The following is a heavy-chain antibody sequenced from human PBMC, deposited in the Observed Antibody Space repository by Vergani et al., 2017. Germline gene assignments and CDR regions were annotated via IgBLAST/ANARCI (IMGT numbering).Heavy chain of an antibody. V-gene: IGHV4-4*09. CDR3: ARQGDGVVVTAPLDY. J-gene: IGHJ4*02. CDR2: IYTSGST. Sequence: QVQLQESGPGLVKPSETLSLTCTVSGGSISSYYWSWIRQPPGKGLEWIGYIYTSGSTNYNPSLKSRVTISVDTSKNQFSLKLSSVTAADTAVYYWARQGDGVVVTAPLDYWGQGTLVTVSS. CDR1: GGSISSYY. D-gene: IGHD2-21*02.